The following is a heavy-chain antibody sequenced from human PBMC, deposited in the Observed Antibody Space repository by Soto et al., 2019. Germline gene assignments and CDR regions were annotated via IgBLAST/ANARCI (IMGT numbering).Heavy chain of an antibody. CDR3: ARGPSHGAFDY. V-gene: IGHV1-2*02. CDR2: INPKNGDT. J-gene: IGHJ4*02. CDR1: GYTFIVYF. D-gene: IGHD5-18*01. Sequence: QVHLVQSGAEVKKPGASVKLSCKASGYTFIVYFLHWFRQAPGQGPEWVGWINPKNGDTKYAQNFQGGVTPTTXTSIDTVYMELSRLQSDDTTVYYCARGPSHGAFDYWGQGTLVTVSS.